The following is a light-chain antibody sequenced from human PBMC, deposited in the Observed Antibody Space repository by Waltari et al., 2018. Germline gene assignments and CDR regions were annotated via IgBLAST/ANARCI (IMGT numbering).Light chain of an antibody. V-gene: IGKV3-20*01. J-gene: IGKJ1*01. Sequence: IMLTQSPGTLSLSPGERATLSCRASQSISRYLACYQQKPGKAPRLFIYGASTRATGIPDRFRGSGSGTYFSLTISGLEPEDSAVYYCQHHFRLPATFGQGTKVEIK. CDR2: GAS. CDR3: QHHFRLPAT. CDR1: QSISRY.